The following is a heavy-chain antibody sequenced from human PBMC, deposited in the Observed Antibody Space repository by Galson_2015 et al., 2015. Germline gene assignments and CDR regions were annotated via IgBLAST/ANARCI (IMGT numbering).Heavy chain of an antibody. CDR3: AREPSMITFGGVIAAGHY. V-gene: IGHV1-69*01. CDR2: IIPIFGTA. J-gene: IGHJ4*02. D-gene: IGHD3-16*02. Sequence: GGTFSSYAISWVRQAPGQGLEWMGGIIPIFGTANYAQKFQGRVTITADESTSTAYMELSSLRSEDTAVYYCAREPSMITFGGVIAAGHYWGQGTLVTVSS. CDR1: GGTFSSYA.